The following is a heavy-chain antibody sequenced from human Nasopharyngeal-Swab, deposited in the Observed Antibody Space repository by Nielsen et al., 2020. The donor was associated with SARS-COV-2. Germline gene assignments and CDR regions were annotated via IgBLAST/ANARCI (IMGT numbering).Heavy chain of an antibody. CDR1: GFTFSIYW. CDR2: IKQDGSEK. D-gene: IGHD1-26*01. CDR3: ARMGGSSWYFDY. V-gene: IGHV3-7*04. Sequence: GESLKISCAASGFTFSIYWMTWVRQAPGKGLEWVANIKQDGSEKYYVDSVKGRFTISRDNAKNSLYLQMNSLRAEDTAVYYCARMGGSSWYFDYWGQGPLVTVSS. J-gene: IGHJ4*02.